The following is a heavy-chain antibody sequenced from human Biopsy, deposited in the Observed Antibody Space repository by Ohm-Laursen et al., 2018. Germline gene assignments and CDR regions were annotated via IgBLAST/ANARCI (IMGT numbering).Heavy chain of an antibody. D-gene: IGHD5-12*01. V-gene: IGHV4-31*03. J-gene: IGHJ4*02. Sequence: TLSLTCTVSGVSINGGRYYWNWIRHHPGKGLEWIGNIFYSANTYYNPSLKSRVTISVDTSKNQSSLKLSSVTAADTAVYYCARLGSGDYFPTFFDLWGQGALVTVSS. CDR2: IFYSANT. CDR1: GVSINGGRYY. CDR3: ARLGSGDYFPTFFDL.